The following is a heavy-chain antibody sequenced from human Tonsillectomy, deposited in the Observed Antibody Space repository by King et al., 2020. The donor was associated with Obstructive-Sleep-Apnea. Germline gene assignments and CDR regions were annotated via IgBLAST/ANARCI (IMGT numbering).Heavy chain of an antibody. CDR3: VTRSTNGRGNWFDP. Sequence: VQLQESGPGLLKPWETLSLICNVSGDSVKNSYWSWIRQSPGRGLEWIAYVSHTGNTPYNPSLRSRTLISVDSSKNQLFLKMNSVTTTDTAVYYCVTRSTNGRGNWFDPWGQGTLVTVSS. J-gene: IGHJ5*02. CDR1: GDSVKNSY. V-gene: IGHV4-59*02. D-gene: IGHD6-13*01. CDR2: VSHTGNT.